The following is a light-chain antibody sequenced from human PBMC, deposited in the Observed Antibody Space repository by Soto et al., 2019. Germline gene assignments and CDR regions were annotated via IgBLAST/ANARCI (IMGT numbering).Light chain of an antibody. V-gene: IGKV3-15*01. CDR3: QQFNSWLWT. Sequence: EIVMTQSPATLSVSPGETATLSCWASQSVSDNLAWYQPKPGQAPRLLIYGASTRATGIPARFNGSGSGTEFTLTISSLQSEDSAVYYCQQFNSWLWTFGQGTKVEIK. J-gene: IGKJ1*01. CDR2: GAS. CDR1: QSVSDN.